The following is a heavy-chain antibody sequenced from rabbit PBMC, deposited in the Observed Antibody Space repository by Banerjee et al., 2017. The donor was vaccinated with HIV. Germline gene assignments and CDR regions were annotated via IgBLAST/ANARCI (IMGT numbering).Heavy chain of an antibody. CDR1: GIDFSTLG. J-gene: IGHJ3*01. V-gene: IGHV1S47*01. CDR3: ARLGSGRSLNL. Sequence: QEQLVETGGGLVQPGGSLTLSCKASGIDFSTLGINWVRQAPGKGLQYIGYISYDGVTYYANWVNGRFTISRDNTQNTMSLQMSSLTAADTATYFCARLGSGRSLNLWGQGTLVTVS. CDR2: ISYDGVT. D-gene: IGHD1-1*01.